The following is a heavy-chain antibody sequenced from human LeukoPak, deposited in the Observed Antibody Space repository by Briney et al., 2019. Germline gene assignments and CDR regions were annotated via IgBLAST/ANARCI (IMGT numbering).Heavy chain of an antibody. V-gene: IGHV3-30-3*01. CDR3: ARGGGYRKEPLGFDY. CDR2: VSYDGINK. D-gene: IGHD5-12*01. CDR1: GFTFSSYA. J-gene: IGHJ4*02. Sequence: QPGGSLRLSCAAFGFTFSSYAMHWVRQAPGKGLEWVAIVSYDGINKYYADSVKGRFTISRDNSKNTLYLQMNSLRAEDTAVYYCARGGGYRKEPLGFDYWGQGTLVTVSS.